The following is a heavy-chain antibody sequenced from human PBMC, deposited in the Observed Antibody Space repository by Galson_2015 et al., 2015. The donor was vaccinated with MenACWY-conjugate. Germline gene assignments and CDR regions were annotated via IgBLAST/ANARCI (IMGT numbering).Heavy chain of an antibody. Sequence: SLRLSCAASGFTFSGSAMHWVRQASGKGLEWVGRIRSKANSYATAYAASVKGRFTISRDDSKNTAYLQMNSLKTEDTAVYYCTRIKDGMVYARLNYYYYGMDVWGQGTTVTVSS. CDR2: IRSKANSYAT. CDR3: TRIKDGMVYARLNYYYYGMDV. V-gene: IGHV3-73*01. CDR1: GFTFSGSA. J-gene: IGHJ6*02. D-gene: IGHD2-8*01.